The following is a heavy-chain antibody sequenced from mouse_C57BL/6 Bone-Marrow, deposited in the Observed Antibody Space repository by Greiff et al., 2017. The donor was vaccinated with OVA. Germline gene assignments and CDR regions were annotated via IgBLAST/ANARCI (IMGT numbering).Heavy chain of an antibody. Sequence: EVQLQESVAELVRPGASVKLSCTASGFNIKNTYMHWVKQRPEQGLEWIGRIDPANDNTKYAPKFQGKATMTADTSSNTAYLQLSSLSSEDTAVYCCARGNFGSSFYAMDYWGQRTSVTVSS. CDR3: ARGNFGSSFYAMDY. V-gene: IGHV14-3*01. CDR1: GFNIKNTY. D-gene: IGHD1-1*01. CDR2: IDPANDNT. J-gene: IGHJ4*01.